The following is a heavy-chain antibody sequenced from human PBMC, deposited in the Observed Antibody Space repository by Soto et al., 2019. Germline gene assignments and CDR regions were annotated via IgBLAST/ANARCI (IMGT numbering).Heavy chain of an antibody. CDR3: ASTYDSSGYYYLSGMDV. D-gene: IGHD3-22*01. V-gene: IGHV4-31*03. CDR2: IYYSGST. J-gene: IGHJ6*02. Sequence: SETLSLTCTVSGGSISSGGYYWSWIRQHPGKGLEWIGYIYYSGSTYYNPSLKSRVTISVDTSKNQFSLKLSSVTAADTAVYYCASTYDSSGYYYLSGMDVWGQGTTVTV. CDR1: GGSISSGGYY.